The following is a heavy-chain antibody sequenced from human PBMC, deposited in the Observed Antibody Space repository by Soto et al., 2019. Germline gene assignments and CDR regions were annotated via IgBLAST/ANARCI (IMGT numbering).Heavy chain of an antibody. Sequence: QVQLVQSGAEVKKPGASVKVSCKASGYTFTNFGITWVRQAPGQALEWMGWISAYNGNTNYAQNVQGRVTMTTVTSTSTAYMELRSRRSEDTAVYYCAGGGTPIDYWGQGTLVTVSS. CDR3: AGGGTPIDY. CDR1: GYTFTNFG. J-gene: IGHJ4*02. CDR2: ISAYNGNT. V-gene: IGHV1-18*01. D-gene: IGHD3-16*01.